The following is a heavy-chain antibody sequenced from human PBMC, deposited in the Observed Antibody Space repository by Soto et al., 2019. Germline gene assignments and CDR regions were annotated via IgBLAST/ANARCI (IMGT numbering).Heavy chain of an antibody. Sequence: GGSLRLSCAASGFSFSNYGMHWVRQAPGKGLDWVAVIWYDGSNKYYAESVKGRFTISRDNSKNTLYVQMNSLTVEDTAVYYCARAQYTGSYFDACDVWGQGTMVTVSS. CDR1: GFSFSNYG. CDR2: IWYDGSNK. CDR3: ARAQYTGSYFDACDV. V-gene: IGHV3-33*03. J-gene: IGHJ3*01. D-gene: IGHD1-26*01.